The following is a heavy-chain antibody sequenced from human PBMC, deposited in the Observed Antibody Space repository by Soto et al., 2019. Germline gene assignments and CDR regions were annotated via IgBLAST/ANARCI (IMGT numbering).Heavy chain of an antibody. CDR2: IIPIFGTA. Sequence: QVQLVQSGAEVKKPGSSVKVSCKASGGTFSSYAISWVRQAPGQGLEWMGGIIPIFGTANYAQKFQGRVTITGDESTSTAYMELSSLRSEDTAVYYCAREGGYCSGGSCYPYGYYWGQGTLVTVSS. J-gene: IGHJ4*02. CDR3: AREGGYCSGGSCYPYGYY. V-gene: IGHV1-69*01. CDR1: GGTFSSYA. D-gene: IGHD2-15*01.